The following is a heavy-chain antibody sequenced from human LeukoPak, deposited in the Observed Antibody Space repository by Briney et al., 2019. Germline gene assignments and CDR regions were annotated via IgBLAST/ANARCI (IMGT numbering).Heavy chain of an antibody. J-gene: IGHJ3*02. Sequence: GGSLRLSCAASGFTISSNYMSWVCNAQGKGLERVSVIYSGGSTYYEDSVKGRFTISKDNSKNTLYLQMNRLRAEDTAVYYCARDKSYGGAFDIWGQGTMVTVSS. CDR2: IYSGGST. D-gene: IGHD4-23*01. V-gene: IGHV3-53*01. CDR3: ARDKSYGGAFDI. CDR1: GFTISSNY.